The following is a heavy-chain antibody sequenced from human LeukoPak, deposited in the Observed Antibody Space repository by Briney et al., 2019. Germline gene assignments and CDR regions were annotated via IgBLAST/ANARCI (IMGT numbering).Heavy chain of an antibody. Sequence: GGSLRLSCVASGFTFNSNWMSWVRQAPGKGLEWVANIKQDGSEKYYVYSVKGRFTISRDTARNSLSLQMNSLRAEDTAVYYCARDKYYDRYFDSWGQGTLVTVSS. J-gene: IGHJ4*02. CDR3: ARDKYYDRYFDS. V-gene: IGHV3-7*01. CDR1: GFTFNSNW. D-gene: IGHD3-22*01. CDR2: IKQDGSEK.